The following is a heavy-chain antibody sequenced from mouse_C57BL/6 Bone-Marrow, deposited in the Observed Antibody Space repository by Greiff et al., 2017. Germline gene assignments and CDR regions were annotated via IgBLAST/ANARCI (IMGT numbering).Heavy chain of an antibody. CDR1: GYTFTSYG. V-gene: IGHV1-81*01. J-gene: IGHJ4*01. D-gene: IGHD1-1*01. Sequence: QVQLQQSGAELARPGASVKLSCKASGYTFTSYGISWVKQRTGPGLEWIGEIYPRSGNTYYNEKFKGKATLTADKSSSTAYMELRSLTSEDSAVYFCARGTYYGSRDNAMDYWGQGTSVTVSS. CDR2: IYPRSGNT. CDR3: ARGTYYGSRDNAMDY.